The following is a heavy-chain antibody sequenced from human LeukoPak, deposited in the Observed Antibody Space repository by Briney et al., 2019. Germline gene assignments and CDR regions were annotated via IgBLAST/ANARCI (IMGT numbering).Heavy chain of an antibody. Sequence: GGSLRLSSVGSGFTFSNYVMTWVRQAPGKGLGWVSIISADGGTTYYAESVKGRFTISRDNSKNTLFLQVNSLRVEDTAIYYCATVVLIAAVPRGYFNYWGQGTLVTVSA. D-gene: IGHD2-15*01. CDR2: ISADGGTT. J-gene: IGHJ4*02. V-gene: IGHV3-23*01. CDR3: ATVVLIAAVPRGYFNY. CDR1: GFTFSNYV.